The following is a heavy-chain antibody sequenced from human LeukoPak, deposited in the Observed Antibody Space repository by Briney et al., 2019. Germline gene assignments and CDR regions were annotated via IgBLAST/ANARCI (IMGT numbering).Heavy chain of an antibody. CDR2: MNHSGST. Sequence: PSETLSLTCAVYGGSFSGYYWSWIRQPAGKGLEWIGEMNHSGSTNYNPSLKSRVTISVDTSKNQFSLKLSSVTAADTAVYYCSRGLGYFYDSSGYYYDYWGQGTLVTVSS. CDR1: GGSFSGYY. D-gene: IGHD3-22*01. V-gene: IGHV4-34*01. CDR3: SRGLGYFYDSSGYYYDY. J-gene: IGHJ4*02.